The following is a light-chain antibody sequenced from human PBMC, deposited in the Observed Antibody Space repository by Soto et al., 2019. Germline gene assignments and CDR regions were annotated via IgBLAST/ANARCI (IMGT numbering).Light chain of an antibody. J-gene: IGLJ2*01. CDR3: AAWYDSLNGVV. CDR2: STN. Sequence: QSVLTQPPSASGTPGQRVTSSCSGSSSHIGSNTVNWYQQLPGTAPKLLIYSTNQRPSGVPDRFSGSQSGTSASLAISGLQSEDEADYYCAAWYDSLNGVVFCGGTKPAV. V-gene: IGLV1-44*01. CDR1: SSHIGSNT.